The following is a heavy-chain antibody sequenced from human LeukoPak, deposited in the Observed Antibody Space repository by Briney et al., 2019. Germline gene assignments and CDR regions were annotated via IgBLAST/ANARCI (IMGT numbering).Heavy chain of an antibody. Sequence: GESLKISCKGSGYSFTSYWISWVRQMPGKGLEWMGRIDSSDSYTNYSPSFQGHVTISADKSISTAYLQWSSLKASDTAMYYCARDGVSGYSYGDYWGQGTLVTVSS. D-gene: IGHD5-18*01. CDR2: IDSSDSYT. V-gene: IGHV5-10-1*01. CDR3: ARDGVSGYSYGDY. J-gene: IGHJ4*02. CDR1: GYSFTSYW.